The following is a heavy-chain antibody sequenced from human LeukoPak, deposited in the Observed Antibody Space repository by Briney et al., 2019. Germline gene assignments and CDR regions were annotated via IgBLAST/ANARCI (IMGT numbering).Heavy chain of an antibody. V-gene: IGHV1-69*06. CDR2: IIPIFGTA. Sequence: SVKVSSKASGGTFSSYAISWVRQAPGQGLEWMGGIIPIFGTANYAQKFQGRVTITADKSTSTAYMELSSLRSEDTAVYYCAREVTTVPGGYYYYYMDVWGKGTTVTVSS. CDR1: GGTFSSYA. D-gene: IGHD4-17*01. CDR3: AREVTTVPGGYYYYYMDV. J-gene: IGHJ6*03.